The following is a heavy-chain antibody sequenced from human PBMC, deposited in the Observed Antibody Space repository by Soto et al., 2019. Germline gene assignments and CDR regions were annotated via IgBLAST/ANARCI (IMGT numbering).Heavy chain of an antibody. D-gene: IGHD3-3*01. J-gene: IGHJ4*02. CDR1: GGSISSYY. CDR3: ARSFDFWSGYYLDY. Sequence: QVQLQESGPGLVKPSETLSLTCTVSGGSISSYYWSWIRQPPGKGLEWIGYIYYSGSTNYNPSLKSRVTISVDTSKNQFSLKLSSVTAVDTAVYYCARSFDFWSGYYLDYWGQGTLVTVSS. V-gene: IGHV4-59*01. CDR2: IYYSGST.